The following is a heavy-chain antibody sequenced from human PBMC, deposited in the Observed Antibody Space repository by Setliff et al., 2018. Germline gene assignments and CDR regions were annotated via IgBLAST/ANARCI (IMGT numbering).Heavy chain of an antibody. CDR1: GFTFSRNA. D-gene: IGHD5-18*01. Sequence: GGSLRLSCVSSGFTFSRNAMHWVRQAPGTGLEWVAVISYDGSNQYYADSVKGRFTISRDNSKNTLYLQMNSLRAEDTAVYYCAKDLGYSYGYRFDYWGQGTLVTVSS. J-gene: IGHJ4*02. CDR3: AKDLGYSYGYRFDY. CDR2: ISYDGSNQ. V-gene: IGHV3-30*04.